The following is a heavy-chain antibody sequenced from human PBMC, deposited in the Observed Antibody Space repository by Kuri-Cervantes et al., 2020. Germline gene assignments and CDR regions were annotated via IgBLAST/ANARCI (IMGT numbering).Heavy chain of an antibody. Sequence: ASVKVSCKASGYTFTGYYIHWVRQAPGQGLEWMGWINPNSGDTNYAQKFQGRVTMTRNTSISTAYMELSSLRSEDTAVYYCARVVVAATHWFDPWGQGTLVTVSS. CDR1: GYTFTGYY. CDR2: INPNSGDT. CDR3: ARVVVAATHWFDP. D-gene: IGHD2-15*01. J-gene: IGHJ5*02. V-gene: IGHV1-2*02.